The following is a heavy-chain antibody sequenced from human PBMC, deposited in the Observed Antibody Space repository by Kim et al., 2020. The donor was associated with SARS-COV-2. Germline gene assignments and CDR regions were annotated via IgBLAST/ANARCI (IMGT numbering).Heavy chain of an antibody. D-gene: IGHD3-9*01. J-gene: IGHJ3*02. Sequence: ASVKVSCKASGYTFTSYGISWVRQAPGQGLEWMGWISAYNGNTNYAQKLQGRVTMTTDTSTSTAYMELRSLRSDDTAVYYCARGSRTNVLRYFDWLYDAFDIWGQGTMVTVSS. V-gene: IGHV1-18*01. CDR2: ISAYNGNT. CDR3: ARGSRTNVLRYFDWLYDAFDI. CDR1: GYTFTSYG.